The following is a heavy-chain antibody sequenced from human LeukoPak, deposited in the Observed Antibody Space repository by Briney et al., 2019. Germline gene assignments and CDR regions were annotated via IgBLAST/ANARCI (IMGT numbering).Heavy chain of an antibody. CDR2: IYYSGST. D-gene: IGHD3-22*01. J-gene: IGHJ4*02. CDR3: AGSGYYFDY. V-gene: IGHV4-59*06. CDR1: GDSISSYY. Sequence: SETLSLTCTVSGDSISSYYWSWIRQPPGKGLEWIGFIYYSGSTYYNPSLKSRVTISVDTSKNQFSLKLSSVTAADTAVYYCAGSGYYFDYWGQGTLVTVSS.